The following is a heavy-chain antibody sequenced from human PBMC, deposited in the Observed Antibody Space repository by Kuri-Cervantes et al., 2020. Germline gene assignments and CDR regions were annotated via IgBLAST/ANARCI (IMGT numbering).Heavy chain of an antibody. CDR2: IWYDGSNK. Sequence: GESLKISCAASGFTFSSYGMHWVRQAPGKGLEWVAVIWYDGSNKYYADSVKGRFTISRDNAKNSLYLQMNSLRAEDTALYYCAMEPPGVVGFDYWGQGTLVTVSS. CDR3: AMEPPGVVGFDY. V-gene: IGHV3-33*03. CDR1: GFTFSSYG. D-gene: IGHD1-1*01. J-gene: IGHJ4*02.